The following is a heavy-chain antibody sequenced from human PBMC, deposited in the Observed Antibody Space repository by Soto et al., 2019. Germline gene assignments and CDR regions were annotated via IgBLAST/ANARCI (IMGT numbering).Heavy chain of an antibody. Sequence: SETLSLTCTVSGVSINSDDNYWSWVRQPPGKGLEWIGYNYHSGSTSYNPSLKSRLMLSIDTSKNQFSLTLSSVTAADTAVYYCARDNQRRAYNWFDPWGQGTLVTVSS. CDR1: GVSINSDDNY. V-gene: IGHV4-30-4*01. D-gene: IGHD2-2*01. J-gene: IGHJ5*02. CDR2: NYHSGST. CDR3: ARDNQRRAYNWFDP.